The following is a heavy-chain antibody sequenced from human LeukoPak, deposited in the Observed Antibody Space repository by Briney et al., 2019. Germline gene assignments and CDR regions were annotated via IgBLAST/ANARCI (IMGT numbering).Heavy chain of an antibody. D-gene: IGHD2-2*01. CDR1: GYTFTSYY. CDR3: ARDRPRVLVPAPLYGMDV. Sequence: GASVKVSCKASGYTFTSYYMHWVRQAPGQGLEWMGIINPSGGSTSYAQKFQGRVTMTRDTSTSTVYMELSSLRSEDTAVYYCARDRPRVLVPAPLYGMDVWGQGTTVTVSS. V-gene: IGHV1-46*01. J-gene: IGHJ6*02. CDR2: INPSGGST.